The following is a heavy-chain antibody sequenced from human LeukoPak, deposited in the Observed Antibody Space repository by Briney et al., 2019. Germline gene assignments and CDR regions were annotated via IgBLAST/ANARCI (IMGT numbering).Heavy chain of an antibody. D-gene: IGHD6-19*01. V-gene: IGHV1-8*01. CDR2: MNPNSGDT. J-gene: IGHJ4*02. CDR1: GYTFTSYD. CDR3: ARGYIRRQWLVSPHLQYYFDY. Sequence: ASVKVSCKASGYTFTSYDINWVRQATGQGLEWMGWMNPNSGDTGYAQKFQGRVTMTRNTSISTAYMELSSLRSEDTAVYYCARGYIRRQWLVSPHLQYYFDYWGQGTLVTVSS.